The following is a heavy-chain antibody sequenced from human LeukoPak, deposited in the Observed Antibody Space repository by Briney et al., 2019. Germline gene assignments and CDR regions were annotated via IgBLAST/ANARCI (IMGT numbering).Heavy chain of an antibody. D-gene: IGHD3-16*02. V-gene: IGHV3-30*05. CDR3: AKDIRVWGSYRYPWLDY. CDR1: GFSFSSYG. J-gene: IGHJ4*02. CDR2: ISYDGDNK. Sequence: GRSLRLSCAASGFSFSSYGMHWVRQAPGKGLEWVAVISYDGDNKYYADSVNGRFTISRDNSKNTLSLQMDSLRAEDTAVYYCAKDIRVWGSYRYPWLDYWGQGTLVTVSA.